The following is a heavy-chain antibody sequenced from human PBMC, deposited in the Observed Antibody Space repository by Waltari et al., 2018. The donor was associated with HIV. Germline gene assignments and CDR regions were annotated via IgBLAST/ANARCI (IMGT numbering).Heavy chain of an antibody. CDR2: ISNDGSSK. D-gene: IGHD3-22*01. CDR3: ASPFYSDSTTYYYGLDY. CDR1: GFTVRNFA. Sequence: VQRLESVVGVVQRRRFRGRSWDAAGFTVRNFAMHLAREAPGKGLEWVAVISNDGSSKYYADSVKGRFTIARDNSKNTLYLHMNSLRAEDTAVYYCASPFYSDSTTYYYGLDYWGQGTLVTVSS. J-gene: IGHJ4*02. V-gene: IGHV3-30-3*02.